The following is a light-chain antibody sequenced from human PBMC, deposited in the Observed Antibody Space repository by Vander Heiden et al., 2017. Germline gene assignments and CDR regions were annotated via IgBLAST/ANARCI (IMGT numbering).Light chain of an antibody. CDR3: QSADSSGPLLV. V-gene: IGLV3-25*03. CDR1: ALPKQY. J-gene: IGLJ2*01. CDR2: KDG. Sequence: SYELTQPPLVSVSPGKTARITCPGDALPKQYAYWYQQKPGQAPGRVIYKDGERPSGIPERFSGSSSGTTVTLTISGVQAEDEADYYCQSADSSGPLLVFGGGTKLTVL.